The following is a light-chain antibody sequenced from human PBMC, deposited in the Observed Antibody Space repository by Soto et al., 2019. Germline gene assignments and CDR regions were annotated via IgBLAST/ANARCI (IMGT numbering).Light chain of an antibody. CDR1: QSVSSY. J-gene: IGKJ1*01. CDR2: DAS. CDR3: QQRSNWPPET. Sequence: EIVLTQSPATLSLSPGERATLSCRASQSVSSYLAWYQQKPGQAPRLLIYDASNRATGIPARFSGSGSGTDFTITISSLEPEDFAVYYCQQRSNWPPETFGQGTTVEIK. V-gene: IGKV3-11*01.